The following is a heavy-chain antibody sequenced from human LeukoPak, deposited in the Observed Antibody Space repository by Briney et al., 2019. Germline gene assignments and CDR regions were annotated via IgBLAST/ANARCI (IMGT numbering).Heavy chain of an antibody. D-gene: IGHD3-3*01. CDR2: MNPNSGNT. CDR3: ARANPWSEWPGFYYYYYMDV. V-gene: IGHV1-8*01. Sequence: ASVKVSCKASGYTFTSYDINWVRQATGQGLEWMGWMNPNSGNTSYAQKFQGRVTMTRNTSISTAYMELSSLRSEDTAVYYCARANPWSEWPGFYYYYYMDVWGKGTTVTVSS. CDR1: GYTFTSYD. J-gene: IGHJ6*03.